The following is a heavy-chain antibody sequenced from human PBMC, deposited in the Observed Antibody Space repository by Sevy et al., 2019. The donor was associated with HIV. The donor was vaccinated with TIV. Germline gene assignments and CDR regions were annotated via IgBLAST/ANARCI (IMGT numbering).Heavy chain of an antibody. J-gene: IGHJ4*02. CDR3: AKDNYYDSSGYYGTFDY. D-gene: IGHD3-22*01. CDR2: ISWNSGSI. V-gene: IGHV3-9*01. Sequence: GGSLRLSCAASGFTFDDYAMHWVRQAPGKGLEWVSGISWNSGSIGYAHSVKGRFTISRDNAKNSLYLQMNSLRAEDTALYYCAKDNYYDSSGYYGTFDYWGQGTLVTVSS. CDR1: GFTFDDYA.